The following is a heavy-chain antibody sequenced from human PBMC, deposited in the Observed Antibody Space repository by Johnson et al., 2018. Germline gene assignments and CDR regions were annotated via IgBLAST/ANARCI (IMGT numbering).Heavy chain of an antibody. CDR2: ISYDGSNK. D-gene: IGHD4-17*01. Sequence: VQLVQSGGGVVQPGRSLRLSCAASGFTFSSYGMHWVRQAPGKGLAWVAVISYDGSNKYYADSVKGRFTISRDNSKNPVYLQMNSLRAEDTAVYFCAKKDYGPTEYFQHWGQGTLVTVSS. CDR1: GFTFSSYG. J-gene: IGHJ1*01. CDR3: AKKDYGPTEYFQH. V-gene: IGHV3-30*18.